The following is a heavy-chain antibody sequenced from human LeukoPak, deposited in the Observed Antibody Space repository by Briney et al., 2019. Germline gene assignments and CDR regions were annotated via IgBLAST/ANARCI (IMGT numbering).Heavy chain of an antibody. J-gene: IGHJ4*02. CDR3: AKGGQYSTGPPSY. CDR1: GFTFSSYW. D-gene: IGHD6-19*01. Sequence: GGSLRLSCAVSGFTFSSYWMHWVRQAPGKGLVWVSRMNSDESSTSYADSVKGRFTISRDNAKNTLFLQMNSLRVEDTALYYCAKGGQYSTGPPSYWGQGTLVTVSS. CDR2: MNSDESST. V-gene: IGHV3-74*01.